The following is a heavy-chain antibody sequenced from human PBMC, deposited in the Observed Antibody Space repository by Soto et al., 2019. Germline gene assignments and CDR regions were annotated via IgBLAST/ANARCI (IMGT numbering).Heavy chain of an antibody. Sequence: GASVKVSCAASGFTFSTYWMDWVCQTPGKGLEWVAVISYDGSNKYYADSVKGRFTISRDNSKNTLYLQMNSLRAEDTAVYYCAKDRPRWGYYYYGMDVWGQGTTVTVSS. CDR2: ISYDGSNK. J-gene: IGHJ6*02. D-gene: IGHD3-16*01. CDR1: GFTFSTYW. V-gene: IGHV3-30*18. CDR3: AKDRPRWGYYYYGMDV.